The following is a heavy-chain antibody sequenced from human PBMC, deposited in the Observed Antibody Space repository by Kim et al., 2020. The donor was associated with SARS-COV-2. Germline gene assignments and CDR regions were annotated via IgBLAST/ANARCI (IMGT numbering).Heavy chain of an antibody. D-gene: IGHD3-3*01. Sequence: ASVKVSCKTAGYTFTSYGINWVRQAPGQGLEWMGWISANNGNTNYAQNLQGRVTMTTYTSMSTAYMELSSLRFDDTAVYYCARWAGNFCSGYFVYWGE. CDR1: GYTFTSYG. V-gene: IGHV1-18*01. CDR2: ISANNGNT. J-gene: IGHJ4*02. CDR3: ARWAGNFCSGYFVY.